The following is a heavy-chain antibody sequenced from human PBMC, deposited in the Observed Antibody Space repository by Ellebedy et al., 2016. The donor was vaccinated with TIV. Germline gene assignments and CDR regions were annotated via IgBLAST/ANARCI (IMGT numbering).Heavy chain of an antibody. J-gene: IGHJ4*02. CDR2: ISGSTTDI. Sequence: GGSLRLSCAASGFTFNNYAMSWVRQAPGKGLEWVSVISGSTTDIYYADSVKGRFTISRDNSMNTLSLEMSSLRPEDTAVYYCARAVARYFDYWGQGTLVTVSS. V-gene: IGHV3-23*01. D-gene: IGHD5-12*01. CDR3: ARAVARYFDY. CDR1: GFTFNNYA.